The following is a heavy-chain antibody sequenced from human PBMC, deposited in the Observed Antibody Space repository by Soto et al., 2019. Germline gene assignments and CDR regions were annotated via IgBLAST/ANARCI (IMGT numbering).Heavy chain of an antibody. D-gene: IGHD1-1*01. V-gene: IGHV3-30*18. J-gene: IGHJ4*02. CDR2: ISYDGSNK. CDR3: AKEGRTGTPSRVDY. CDR1: GFTFSSYG. Sequence: QVQLVESGGGVVQPGRSLRLSCAASGFTFSSYGMHWVRQAPGKGLEWVAVISYDGSNKYYADSVKGRFTISRDNSKNPLYLQMNSLRAEDTAVYYCAKEGRTGTPSRVDYWGQGTLVTVSS.